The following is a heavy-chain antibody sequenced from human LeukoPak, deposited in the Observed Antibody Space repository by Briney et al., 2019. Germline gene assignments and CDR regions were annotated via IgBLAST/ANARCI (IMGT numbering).Heavy chain of an antibody. Sequence: GGSLRLSCAASGFTFSSYWMNWVRQAPGKGLEWVANIKQDGSEKYYVDSVKGRFTISRDNSKNTLYLQMNTLRADDTAVYYCAKDHGSSDWYYFDYWGQRTLVTVSS. D-gene: IGHD6-13*01. CDR3: AKDHGSSDWYYFDY. J-gene: IGHJ4*02. V-gene: IGHV3-7*01. CDR2: IKQDGSEK. CDR1: GFTFSSYW.